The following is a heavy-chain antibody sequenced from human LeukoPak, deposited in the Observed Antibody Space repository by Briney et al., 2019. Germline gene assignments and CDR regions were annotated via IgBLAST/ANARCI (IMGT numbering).Heavy chain of an antibody. J-gene: IGHJ4*02. D-gene: IGHD2-2*01. CDR2: IYHSGST. Sequence: SETLSLTCTVSGGSISSYYWSWIRQPPGKGLEWIGYIYHSGSTYYNPSLKSRVTISVDRSKNQFSLKLSSVTAADTAVYYCARDEGSSSSYNFDYWGQGTLVTVSS. CDR1: GGSISSYY. CDR3: ARDEGSSSSYNFDY. V-gene: IGHV4-59*12.